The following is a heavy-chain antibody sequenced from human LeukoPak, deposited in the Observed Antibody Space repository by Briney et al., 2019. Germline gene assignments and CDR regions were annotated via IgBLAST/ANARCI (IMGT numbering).Heavy chain of an antibody. Sequence: ASVKVSCKASGGTFSSYAISWVRQAPGQGLEWMGGIIPIFGTANYAQKFQGRVTIITDESTSTAYMELSSLRSEDTAVYYCARRGSSGYYAFDIWGQGTMVTVSS. CDR1: GGTFSSYA. D-gene: IGHD3-22*01. V-gene: IGHV1-69*05. CDR2: IIPIFGTA. J-gene: IGHJ3*02. CDR3: ARRGSSGYYAFDI.